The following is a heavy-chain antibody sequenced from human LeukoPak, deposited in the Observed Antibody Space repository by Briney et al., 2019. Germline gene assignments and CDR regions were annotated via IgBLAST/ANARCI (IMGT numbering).Heavy chain of an antibody. V-gene: IGHV3-21*01. CDR3: ARDQGGSGGN. D-gene: IGHD3-10*01. CDR2: ISSSGTYI. CDR1: GFTFSSYW. J-gene: IGHJ4*02. Sequence: NSGGSLRLSCAASGFTFSSYWMNWVRQAPWKGLEWVSSISSSGTYIYYADSVKGRFTISRDNAKNSVHLQMNSLRAEDTAVYYCARDQGGSGGNWGQGTLVTVSS.